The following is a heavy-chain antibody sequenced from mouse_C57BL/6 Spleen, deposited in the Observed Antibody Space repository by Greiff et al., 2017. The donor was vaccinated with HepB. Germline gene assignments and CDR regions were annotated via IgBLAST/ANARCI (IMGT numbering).Heavy chain of an antibody. J-gene: IGHJ1*03. CDR3: STYYYGSSSFWYFDV. CDR2: INPNNGGT. Sequence: EVQLQQSGPELVKPGASVKISCKASGYTFTDYYMNWVKQSHGKSLEWIGDINPNNGGTSYNQKFKGKATLTVDKSSSTAYMELRSLTSEDSAVYYCSTYYYGSSSFWYFDVWGTGTTVTVSS. D-gene: IGHD1-1*01. CDR1: GYTFTDYY. V-gene: IGHV1-26*01.